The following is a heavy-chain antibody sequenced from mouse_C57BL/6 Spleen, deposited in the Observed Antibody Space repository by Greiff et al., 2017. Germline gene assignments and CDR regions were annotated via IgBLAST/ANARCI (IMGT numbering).Heavy chain of an antibody. Sequence: QVQLKESGAELARPGASVKMSCKASGYTFTSYTMHWVKQRPGQGLEWIGYINPSSGYTKYNQKFKDKATLTADKSSSTAYMQLSSLTSEDSAVYYCARSPGSSSWFAYWGQGTLVTVSA. CDR3: ARSPGSSSWFAY. CDR2: INPSSGYT. CDR1: GYTFTSYT. D-gene: IGHD1-1*01. J-gene: IGHJ3*01. V-gene: IGHV1-4*01.